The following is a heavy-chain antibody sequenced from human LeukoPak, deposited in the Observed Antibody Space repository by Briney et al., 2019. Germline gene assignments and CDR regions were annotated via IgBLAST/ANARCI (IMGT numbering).Heavy chain of an antibody. Sequence: ASVNVSCKASGYTFTGYYMHWVRQAPGQGLEWMGWINPKTGGTNYAQKFRGRVTMTRDTSISTAYMELSRVRSDDTAVYYCARNRYGDYTPDYWGQGTLVTVSS. CDR3: ARNRYGDYTPDY. CDR1: GYTFTGYY. D-gene: IGHD4-17*01. CDR2: INPKTGGT. V-gene: IGHV1-2*02. J-gene: IGHJ4*02.